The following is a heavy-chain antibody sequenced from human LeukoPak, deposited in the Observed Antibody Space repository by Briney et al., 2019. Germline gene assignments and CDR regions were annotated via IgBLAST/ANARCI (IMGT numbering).Heavy chain of an antibody. D-gene: IGHD2-2*01. CDR2: IIPILGIA. Sequence: SVKVSCKASGGTFSSYAISWVRQAPGQGLEWMGRIIPILGIANYAQKFQGRVTITADKSTSTAYMELSSLRSEDTAVYYCARDGHIVVVPAAIYWFDPWGQGTLVTVSS. J-gene: IGHJ5*02. V-gene: IGHV1-69*04. CDR1: GGTFSSYA. CDR3: ARDGHIVVVPAAIYWFDP.